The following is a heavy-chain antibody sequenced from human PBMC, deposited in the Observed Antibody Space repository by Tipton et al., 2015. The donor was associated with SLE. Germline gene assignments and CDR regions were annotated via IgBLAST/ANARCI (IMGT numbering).Heavy chain of an antibody. CDR1: GGSISSGGYS. CDR2: IYPSGST. D-gene: IGHD4-17*01. Sequence: TLSLTCAVSGGSISSGGYSWTWSWIRQSPGKGLEWIGYIYPSGSTYYNPSLKSRVTISVDRSKNQFSLNLTSVTAAGTAVYYCARRYGDYRIDYWGQGTLVTVSS. CDR3: ARRYGDYRIDY. V-gene: IGHV4-30-2*06. J-gene: IGHJ4*02.